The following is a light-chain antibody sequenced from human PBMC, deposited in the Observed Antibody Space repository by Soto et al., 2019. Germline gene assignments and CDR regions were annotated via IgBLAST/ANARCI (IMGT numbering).Light chain of an antibody. Sequence: EIVLTQSPDTLSLSPGERATLSCRASQSLDNNYLAWYQQRPGQAPRLLIYGAVSRATGVPDRFSGSGSGTDFILTISRLEPEDLAVYYCQQYGSSPPYTFGQGTKLEIK. CDR2: GAV. J-gene: IGKJ2*01. V-gene: IGKV3-20*01. CDR3: QQYGSSPPYT. CDR1: QSLDNNY.